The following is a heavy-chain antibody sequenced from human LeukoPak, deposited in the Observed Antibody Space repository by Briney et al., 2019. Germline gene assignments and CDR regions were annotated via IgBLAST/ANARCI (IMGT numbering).Heavy chain of an antibody. CDR1: GYSFSSYW. CDR3: ARPPPRAAPGPFDY. CDR2: IFPGDSDT. Sequence: GESLKISCKASGYSFSSYWIGWVRQTPGKGLEWMGIIFPGDSDTRYTPSFQGQVTISADKSISTAYLQWSSLKASDTAMYYCARPPPRAAPGPFDYWGQGTLVTVSS. D-gene: IGHD6-13*01. J-gene: IGHJ4*02. V-gene: IGHV5-51*01.